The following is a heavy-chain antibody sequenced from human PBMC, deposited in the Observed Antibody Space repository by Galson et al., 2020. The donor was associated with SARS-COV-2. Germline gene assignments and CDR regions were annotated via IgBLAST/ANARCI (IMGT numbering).Heavy chain of an antibody. Sequence: SGPTLVKPTQTLTLTCTFSGFSLTTTGMCVTWIRQPPGKALEWLALINWDNDKYYSSSLKSRLTISKDTAKSQVVLTMSNMDPLDTATYYCARTRITMIVGEDWYFDLWGRGTLVTVSS. CDR2: INWDNDK. CDR1: GFSLTTTGMC. CDR3: ARTRITMIVGEDWYFDL. V-gene: IGHV2-70*01. J-gene: IGHJ2*01. D-gene: IGHD3-22*01.